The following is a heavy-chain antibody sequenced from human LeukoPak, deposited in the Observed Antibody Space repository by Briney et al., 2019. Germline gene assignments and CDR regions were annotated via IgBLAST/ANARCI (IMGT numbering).Heavy chain of an antibody. Sequence: SETLTLTCAVYGGSFSGYYWNWIRQPPGKGLEWIGEINHSGSTNYNPSLKSRVTISVDTSKNQFSLKLSSVTAADTAVYYCARGSAVAGTTIFDYWGQGTLVTVSS. CDR2: INHSGST. V-gene: IGHV4-34*01. CDR1: GGSFSGYY. D-gene: IGHD6-19*01. CDR3: ARGSAVAGTTIFDY. J-gene: IGHJ4*02.